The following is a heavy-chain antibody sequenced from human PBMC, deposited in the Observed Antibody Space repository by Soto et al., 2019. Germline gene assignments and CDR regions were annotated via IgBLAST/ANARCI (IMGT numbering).Heavy chain of an antibody. CDR1: GFTFRSYG. J-gene: IGHJ6*02. V-gene: IGHV3-30*03. CDR2: ISNDGTNK. Sequence: GGSLRLSCAASGFTFRSYGMHWVRQAPGKGLEWLAVISNDGTNKYLADSVKGRLTLSRDNSRNTLSLEINNLRSEDTAVYYCARAQNYYYYGMDVWGQGTTVTVSS. CDR3: ARAQNYYYYGMDV.